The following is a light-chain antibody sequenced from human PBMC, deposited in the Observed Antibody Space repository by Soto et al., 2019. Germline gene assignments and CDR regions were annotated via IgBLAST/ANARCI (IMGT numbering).Light chain of an antibody. V-gene: IGLV2-8*01. CDR3: ASYAGNSRYV. Sequence: QSALTQPPSASGSPGQSVTISCTGVSSDVGGYDYVLWYQQYPGEAPKLIIFEVNKRPSGVPDRFSGSKSGNTASLTVSGLQAEDEAVYYCASYAGNSRYVFGTGTKVTVL. CDR2: EVN. J-gene: IGLJ1*01. CDR1: SSDVGGYDY.